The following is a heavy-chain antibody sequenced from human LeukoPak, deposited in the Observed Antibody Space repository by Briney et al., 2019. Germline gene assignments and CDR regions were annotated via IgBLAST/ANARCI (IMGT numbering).Heavy chain of an antibody. CDR2: ISGSGGST. Sequence: GGSLRLSCAASGFTFSSYAMSWVRQAPGKGLEWVSAISGSGGSTYYADSVKGRFTVSRTNGKNSLSLQMNSLTAEDTAVYYCARDRDFDYWGQGTLVTVSS. J-gene: IGHJ4*02. CDR3: ARDRDFDY. D-gene: IGHD5-24*01. CDR1: GFTFSSYA. V-gene: IGHV3-23*01.